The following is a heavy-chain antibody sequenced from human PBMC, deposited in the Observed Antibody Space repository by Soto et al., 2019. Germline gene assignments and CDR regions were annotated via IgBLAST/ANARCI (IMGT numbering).Heavy chain of an antibody. CDR3: ARGPTGWFGYDY. V-gene: IGHV3-74*01. Sequence: EVQLVESGGGLVQPGGSLRLSCAASGFTFSTSWMHWVRQAAGKGLVWVSRIKSDASTTNYADSVKGRFTISRDNAKNTMYLQLDSLTVENTAVYYWARGPTGWFGYDYWGQGTLVTVSS. CDR2: IKSDASTT. J-gene: IGHJ4*02. CDR1: GFTFSTSW. D-gene: IGHD3-10*01.